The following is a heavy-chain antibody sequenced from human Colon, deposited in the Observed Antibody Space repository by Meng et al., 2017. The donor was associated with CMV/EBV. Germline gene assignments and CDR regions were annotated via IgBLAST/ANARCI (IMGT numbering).Heavy chain of an antibody. CDR2: IYYTGST. D-gene: IGHD5-24*01. V-gene: IGHV4-59*01. CDR1: GGSINTYY. J-gene: IGHJ5*02. CDR3: AREWQDLNWLDP. Sequence: SETLSLTCTVSGGSINTYYWSWIRQPPGKGLEWIGYIYYTGSTKYNPSLKSRVTISIDTSKNQFSLKVSAVTAADTAVYYCAREWQDLNWLDPWGQGTLVTVSS.